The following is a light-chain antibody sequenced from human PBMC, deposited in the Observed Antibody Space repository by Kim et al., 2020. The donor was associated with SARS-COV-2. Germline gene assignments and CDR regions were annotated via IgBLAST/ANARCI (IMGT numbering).Light chain of an antibody. CDR3: QHRSSWPLT. CDR2: DVS. Sequence: LSPWASPTPASRARQSVGSCRHLYQQKPGQAPGLLIYDVSNRATGIPARFSGSVSETDFTLTIRTLEPEDFAVYYCQHRSSWPLTFGGGTKVDIK. CDR1: QSVGSC. V-gene: IGKV3-11*01. J-gene: IGKJ4*01.